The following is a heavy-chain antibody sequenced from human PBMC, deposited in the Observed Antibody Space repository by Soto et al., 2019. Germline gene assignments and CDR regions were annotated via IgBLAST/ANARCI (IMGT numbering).Heavy chain of an antibody. J-gene: IGHJ6*02. CDR3: ASRGSYYDSSGYYYVDYYYGMDV. V-gene: IGHV1-46*01. D-gene: IGHD3-22*01. CDR1: GYTFTSYY. CDR2: INPSGGST. Sequence: ASVKVSCKASGYTFTSYYMHWVRQAPGQGLEWMGIINPSGGSTSYAQKFQGRVTITRDTSTSTVYMELSSLRSEDTAVYYCASRGSYYDSSGYYYVDYYYGMDVWGQGTTVTVSS.